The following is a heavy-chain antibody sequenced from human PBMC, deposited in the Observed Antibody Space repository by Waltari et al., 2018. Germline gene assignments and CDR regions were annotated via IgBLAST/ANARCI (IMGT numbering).Heavy chain of an antibody. CDR2: INAGNGNT. J-gene: IGHJ6*04. Sequence: QVQLVQSGAEVKKPGASVKVSCKASGYTFTSYAMHWVRQAPGQRLEWMGWINAGNGNTKYSQKFQGRVTITADTSTDTAYMELSSLRSEDTAVYYCATANLGGIAAYWGKGTTVIVSS. CDR1: GYTFTSYA. CDR3: ATANLGGIAAY. D-gene: IGHD6-13*01. V-gene: IGHV1-3*01.